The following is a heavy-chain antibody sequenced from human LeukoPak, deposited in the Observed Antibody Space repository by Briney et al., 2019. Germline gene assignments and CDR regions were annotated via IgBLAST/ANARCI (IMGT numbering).Heavy chain of an antibody. V-gene: IGHV3-21*01. CDR1: GFTFSSYT. J-gene: IGHJ4*02. Sequence: GGSLRLSCAASGFTFSSYTMNWVRQAPGKGLEWVSSIGSGSSYIYYADSVKGRFSISRDNAKNSLYLQLSSLRVEDTAVYYCARARGSCAGGRYYSEYWGQGTLVTVSS. CDR2: IGSGSSYI. D-gene: IGHD2-8*02. CDR3: ARARGSCAGGRYYSEY.